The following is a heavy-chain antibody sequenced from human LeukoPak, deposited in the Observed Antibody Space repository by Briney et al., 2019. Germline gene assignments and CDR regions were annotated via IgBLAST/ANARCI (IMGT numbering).Heavy chain of an antibody. Sequence: SETLSLTCTVSVGSISTYYWSWIRQPPGKGLEWIGYIHTTGSTHYNPSLKSRVTISVDTSENQFSLMLSSVTAADTAVYYCASGFGYYMDVWGKGTTVTVSS. V-gene: IGHV4-4*09. J-gene: IGHJ6*03. D-gene: IGHD3-16*01. CDR2: IHTTGST. CDR1: VGSISTYY. CDR3: ASGFGYYMDV.